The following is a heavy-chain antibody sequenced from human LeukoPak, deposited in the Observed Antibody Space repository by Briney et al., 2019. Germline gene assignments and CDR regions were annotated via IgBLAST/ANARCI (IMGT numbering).Heavy chain of an antibody. CDR2: INPSGGST. CDR1: GYTFTSYY. J-gene: IGHJ6*02. D-gene: IGHD3-22*01. V-gene: IGHV1-46*01. Sequence: ASVKVSCKASGYTFTSYYMHWVRQAPGQGLEWMGIINPSGGSTSYARKFQGRVTMTRDTSTSTVYMELSSLRSEDTAVYYCARDRGDSSGYYYHYYYYGMDVWGQGTTVTVSS. CDR3: ARDRGDSSGYYYHYYYYGMDV.